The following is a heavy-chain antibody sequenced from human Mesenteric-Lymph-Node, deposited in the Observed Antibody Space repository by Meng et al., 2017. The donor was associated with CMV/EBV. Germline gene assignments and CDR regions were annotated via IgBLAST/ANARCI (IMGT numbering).Heavy chain of an antibody. J-gene: IGHJ6*02. V-gene: IGHV3-23*01. Sequence: GESLKISCAASGFTFSSYAMSWVRQAPGKGLEWVSGISGGGGSTYYADSVKGRFTISRDNSKNTLYLQMNSLRAEDTAVYYCAKSFGRGPYYGMDVWGQGTTV. D-gene: IGHD3-16*01. CDR2: ISGGGGST. CDR3: AKSFGRGPYYGMDV. CDR1: GFTFSSYA.